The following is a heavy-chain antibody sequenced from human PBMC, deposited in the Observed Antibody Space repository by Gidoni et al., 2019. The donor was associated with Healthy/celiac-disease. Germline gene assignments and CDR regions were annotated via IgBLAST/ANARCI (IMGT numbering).Heavy chain of an antibody. CDR1: AGPFSSYA. CDR3: AYNDAHYYYYMDV. CDR2: SIPIIGTA. J-gene: IGHJ6*03. Sequence: VQLVQSWAEVKKPRSSVKVSCKASAGPFSSYAISWARQAPGQGLEWMGGSIPIIGTANYAQKFQGRVTITADESTSTAYMELSSLRSEDTAVYYCAYNDAHYYYYMDVWGKGTTVTVSS. V-gene: IGHV1-69*01. D-gene: IGHD1-1*01.